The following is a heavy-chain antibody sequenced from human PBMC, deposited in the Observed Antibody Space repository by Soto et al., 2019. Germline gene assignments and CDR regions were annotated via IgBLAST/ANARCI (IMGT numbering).Heavy chain of an antibody. J-gene: IGHJ1*01. CDR2: ISGSGDST. CDR3: AKGVPGIAVAGTGYFQH. D-gene: IGHD6-19*01. Sequence: GGSLRLSCAASGFTCSSYAMSWVRQAPEKGLEWVSGISGSGDSTYYADSVKGRFTISRDNSKNTLYLQMNSLRAEDAAVYYCAKGVPGIAVAGTGYFQHWGQGTLVTVSS. CDR1: GFTCSSYA. V-gene: IGHV3-23*01.